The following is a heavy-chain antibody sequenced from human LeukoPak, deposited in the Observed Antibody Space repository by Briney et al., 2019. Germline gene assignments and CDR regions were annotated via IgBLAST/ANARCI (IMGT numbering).Heavy chain of an antibody. CDR3: ARTYYYDSSGYYHPYYFDY. CDR2: INWNGGST. CDR1: GFTFDDYG. J-gene: IGHJ4*02. V-gene: IGHV3-20*04. D-gene: IGHD3-22*01. Sequence: PGGSLRLSCAASGFTFDDYGMSWVRQAPGKGLEWVSGINWNGGSTGYADSVKGRFTISRDNAKNSLYLQINSLRAEDTALYYCARTYYYDSSGYYHPYYFDYWGQGTLVTVSS.